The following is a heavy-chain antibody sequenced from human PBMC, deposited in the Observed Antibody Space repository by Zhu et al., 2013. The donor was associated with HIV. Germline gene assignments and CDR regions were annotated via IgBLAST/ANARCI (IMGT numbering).Heavy chain of an antibody. V-gene: IGHV1-69*01. CDR1: GGTFSSYA. J-gene: IGHJ6*02. CDR3: ARVQPGRVGYCSSTSCYYYYGMDV. CDR2: IIPIFGTA. D-gene: IGHD2-2*01. Sequence: QVQLVQSGAEVKKPGSSVKVSCKASGGTFSSYAISWVRQAPGQGLEWMGGIIPIFGTANYAQKFQGRVTITADESTSTAYMELSSLRSEDTAVYYCARVQPGRVGYCSSTSCYYYYGMDVWGQGTTVTVSS.